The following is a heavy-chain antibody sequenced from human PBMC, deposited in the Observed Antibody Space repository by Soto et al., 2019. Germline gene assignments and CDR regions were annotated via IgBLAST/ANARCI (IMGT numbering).Heavy chain of an antibody. CDR1: GFTFSSYG. Sequence: QVQLVESGGGVVQPGRSLRLSCAASGFTFSSYGMHWVRQAPGKGLEWVAVIWYDGSNKYYADSVKGRFTISRDNSKNTLYLQMNSLRAEDTAVYYCARDYRIAVAAPDYWGQGTLVTVSS. CDR3: ARDYRIAVAAPDY. D-gene: IGHD6-19*01. CDR2: IWYDGSNK. V-gene: IGHV3-33*01. J-gene: IGHJ4*02.